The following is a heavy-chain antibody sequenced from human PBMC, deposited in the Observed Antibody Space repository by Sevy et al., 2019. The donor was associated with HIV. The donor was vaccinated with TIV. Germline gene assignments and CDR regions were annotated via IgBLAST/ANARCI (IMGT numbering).Heavy chain of an antibody. CDR1: GFTFSSYG. CDR3: AKDLGYDFWSGYSVYYYYGMDV. V-gene: IGHV3-30*18. J-gene: IGHJ6*02. D-gene: IGHD3-3*01. CDR2: ISYDGSNK. Sequence: GGSLRLSCAASGFTFSSYGMHWVRQAPGKGLEWVAVISYDGSNKYYADSVKGRFTISRDNSKNTLYLQMNSLRAEDTAVYYCAKDLGYDFWSGYSVYYYYGMDVWGQGTTVTVSS.